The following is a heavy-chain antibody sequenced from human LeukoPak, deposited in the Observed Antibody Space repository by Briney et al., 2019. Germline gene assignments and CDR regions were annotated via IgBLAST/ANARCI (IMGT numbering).Heavy chain of an antibody. CDR1: GFTVSSNY. CDR3: ARGLLGSSYYDSSVENWLDP. J-gene: IGHJ5*02. D-gene: IGHD3-22*01. CDR2: IYSGGST. Sequence: GGSLRLSCAASGFTVSSNYMSWVRQAPGKGLEWVSVIYSGGSTYYADSVKGRLTISRDNAKNTLYLQMSSLRVEDTAVYYCARGLLGSSYYDSSVENWLDPWGQGTLVTVSS. V-gene: IGHV3-66*01.